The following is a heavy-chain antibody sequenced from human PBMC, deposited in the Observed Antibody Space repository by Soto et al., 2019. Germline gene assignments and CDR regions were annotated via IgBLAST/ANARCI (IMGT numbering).Heavy chain of an antibody. D-gene: IGHD2-2*01. J-gene: IGHJ4*02. CDR2: INAGNGNT. CDR1: GYTFTSYA. CDR3: ARAHIVVVPAAMSG. Sequence: EASVKVSCKASGYTFTSYAMHWVRQAPGQRLEWMGWINAGNGNTKYSQKFQGRVTITRDTSASTAYMELSSLRSEDTAVYYCARAHIVVVPAAMSGWGQGTLVTVS. V-gene: IGHV1-3*01.